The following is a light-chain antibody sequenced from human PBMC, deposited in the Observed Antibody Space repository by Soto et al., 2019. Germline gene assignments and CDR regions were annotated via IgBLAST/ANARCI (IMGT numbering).Light chain of an antibody. V-gene: IGLV1-36*01. CDR1: SSNIGNNA. CDR2: YDD. CDR3: AAWEDSMNGPV. Sequence: QSVLTQPPSVAEAPRQRVTISCSGSSSNIGNNAVNWYQQLPGKATKLLIYYDDLLPSGVSDRFSGSKSGTSASLAISGLQSEDEADYYCAAWEDSMNGPVFGVGTKLTVL. J-gene: IGLJ2*01.